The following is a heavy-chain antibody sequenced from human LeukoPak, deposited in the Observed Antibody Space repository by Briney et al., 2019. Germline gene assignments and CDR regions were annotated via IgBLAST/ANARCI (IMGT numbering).Heavy chain of an antibody. CDR2: IYSGGST. Sequence: GGSLRLSCAASGFTVSSNYMSWVRQAPGKGLEWVSVIYSGGSTYYAGSVKGRFTISRDNSKNTLYLQMNSLRAEDTAVYYCARGFLRQLARFDYWGQGTLVTVSS. D-gene: IGHD6-6*01. CDR1: GFTVSSNY. V-gene: IGHV3-66*01. J-gene: IGHJ4*02. CDR3: ARGFLRQLARFDY.